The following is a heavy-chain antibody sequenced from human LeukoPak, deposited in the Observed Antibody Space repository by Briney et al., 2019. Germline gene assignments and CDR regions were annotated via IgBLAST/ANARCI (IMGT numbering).Heavy chain of an antibody. J-gene: IGHJ4*02. CDR3: ARAPWPPDILTGYSGFDY. Sequence: SETLSLTCAVYGGSFSGYYWSWIRQPPGKGLEWIGEINHSGSTNYNPSLKSRVTISVDTSKNQFSLKLTSVTAADTAVYYCARAPWPPDILTGYSGFDYWGQGTLVTVSS. CDR1: GGSFSGYY. V-gene: IGHV4-34*01. CDR2: INHSGST. D-gene: IGHD3-9*01.